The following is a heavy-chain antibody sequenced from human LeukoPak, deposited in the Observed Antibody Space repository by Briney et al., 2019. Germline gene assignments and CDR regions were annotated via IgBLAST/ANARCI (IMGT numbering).Heavy chain of an antibody. CDR1: GFTFSSYG. Sequence: GGSLRLSCVASGFTFSSYGMHWVRQAPGKGLEWVAVISYDGSNKCYADSVKGRFTISRDNSKNTLYLQMNSLRAEDTALYYCAKDGGSTRLDYWGQGTLVTVSS. CDR2: ISYDGSNK. D-gene: IGHD3-16*01. V-gene: IGHV3-30*18. CDR3: AKDGGSTRLDY. J-gene: IGHJ4*02.